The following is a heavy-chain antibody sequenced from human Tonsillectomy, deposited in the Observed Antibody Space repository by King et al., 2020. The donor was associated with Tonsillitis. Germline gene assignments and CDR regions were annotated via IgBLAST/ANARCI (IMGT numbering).Heavy chain of an antibody. D-gene: IGHD6-19*01. CDR3: ARATRLYSRGRNYFDY. CDR1: GFTFSTYA. CDR2: ILYDGSNK. V-gene: IGHV3-30*04. Sequence: VQLVESGGGVVQPGRSLRLSCAASGFTFSTYAMYWVRQAPGKGLEWVAFILYDGSNKYYADTVKGRFTISRDNSKNTLYRQMNSLGAEDTAVFYCARATRLYSRGRNYFDYWGQGTLVTVSS. J-gene: IGHJ4*02.